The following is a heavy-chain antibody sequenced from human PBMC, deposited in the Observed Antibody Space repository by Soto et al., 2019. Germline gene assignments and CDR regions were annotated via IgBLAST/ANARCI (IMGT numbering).Heavy chain of an antibody. CDR2: ISYDGSNK. D-gene: IGHD3-3*01. Sequence: QVQLVESGGGVVQPGRSLRLSCAASGFTFSSYAMHWVRQAPGKGLEWVAVISYDGSNKYYADSVKGRFTISRDNSKNKLYLQMNSLRAEDTAVYYCARVAPYYDFWSGAPFDPWGQGTLVTVSS. CDR1: GFTFSSYA. J-gene: IGHJ5*02. CDR3: ARVAPYYDFWSGAPFDP. V-gene: IGHV3-30-3*01.